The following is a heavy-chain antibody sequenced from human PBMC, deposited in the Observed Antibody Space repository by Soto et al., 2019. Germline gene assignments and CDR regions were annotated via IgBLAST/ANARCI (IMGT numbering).Heavy chain of an antibody. J-gene: IGHJ4*02. CDR3: ARYPPGLGSSSFYF. Sequence: GGSLRLSCAASGFTVNSNYMSWFRQAPGKGLECVSVVHPGGTTSYADSVKGRFTVSRDNSKNILYLQMNTLRAEDTAVYYCARYPPGLGSSSFYFWGQGTLVTVSS. D-gene: IGHD6-6*01. CDR2: VHPGGTT. CDR1: GFTVNSNY. V-gene: IGHV3-66*01.